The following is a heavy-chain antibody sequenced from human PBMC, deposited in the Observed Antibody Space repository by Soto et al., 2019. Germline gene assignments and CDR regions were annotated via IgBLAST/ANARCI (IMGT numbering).Heavy chain of an antibody. D-gene: IGHD3-22*01. V-gene: IGHV1-69*01. Sequence: QVQLVQSGAEVKKPGSSVKVSCKASGGTFSSYAISWVRQAPGQGLEWLGGIIPIFGTANYALKFQGRVTITADESTSTAYMELSSLRSEDTAVYYCARGIYDSSGYYYGRFRYWGQGTLVTVSS. CDR3: ARGIYDSSGYYYGRFRY. CDR2: IIPIFGTA. J-gene: IGHJ4*02. CDR1: GGTFSSYA.